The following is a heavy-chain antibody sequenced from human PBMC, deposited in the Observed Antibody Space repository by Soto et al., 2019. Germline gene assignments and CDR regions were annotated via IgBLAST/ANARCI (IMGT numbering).Heavy chain of an antibody. CDR3: AHNIGGDYVYGFDF. V-gene: IGHV2-5*02. CDR1: GISLTTSGEG. CDR2: VYGEGDK. Sequence: QIALKESGPTLVKPTQTLTLTCTFSGISLTTSGEGVGWVRQPPGKGLEWVALVYGEGDKRYLTSLKSRLTITKDTSKNQVVLTMTNRDPVDTGTYFCAHNIGGDYVYGFDFWGQGTKVTVSS. J-gene: IGHJ3*01. D-gene: IGHD3-16*01.